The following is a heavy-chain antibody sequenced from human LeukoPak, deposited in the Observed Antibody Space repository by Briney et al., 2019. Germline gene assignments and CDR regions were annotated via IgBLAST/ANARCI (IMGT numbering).Heavy chain of an antibody. CDR1: GGTFSSYA. CDR3: AREPLGCGGDCHFDY. V-gene: IGHV1-69*15. D-gene: IGHD2-21*02. CDR2: IIPIYNPV. J-gene: IGHJ4*02. Sequence: SVKVSCKTSGGTFSSYAFSWMRQAPGQGLEWVGRIIPIYNPVDYTQRFQGRVTITAYESTNTVYLELSSLRYDDTAVYYCAREPLGCGGDCHFDYWGQGTLVTVSS.